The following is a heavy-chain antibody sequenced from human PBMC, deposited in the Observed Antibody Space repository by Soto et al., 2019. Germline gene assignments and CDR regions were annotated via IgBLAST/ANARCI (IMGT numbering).Heavy chain of an antibody. CDR3: ARGMGQPLDY. CDR1: GYNFTSYD. J-gene: IGHJ4*02. D-gene: IGHD3-16*01. V-gene: IGHV1-18*01. CDR2: ISTYNGNT. Sequence: QVQLVQSGAEVKKPRASVKVSFKASGYNFTSYDISWVRQAPGQGLEWMGWISTYNGNTNYAQRLQGRVTMTTDTSTSTAYMDLRSLRSDDTAVYYCARGMGQPLDYWGQGTLVTVSS.